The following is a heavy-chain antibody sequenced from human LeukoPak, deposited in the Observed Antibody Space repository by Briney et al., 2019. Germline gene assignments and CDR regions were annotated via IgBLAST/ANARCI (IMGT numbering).Heavy chain of an antibody. CDR2: INPNSGGT. D-gene: IGHD2-15*01. CDR3: ARDRLRLGYERTNWFDP. V-gene: IGHV1-2*02. CDR1: GYTFTAYY. Sequence: ASVKVSCKASGYTFTAYYMHWVRQAPGQGLEWMGWINPNSGGTNYGQKFQGRVTMTRDTSISTAYTELSRLRSDDTAVYYCARDRLRLGYERTNWFDPWGQGTLVTVSS. J-gene: IGHJ5*02.